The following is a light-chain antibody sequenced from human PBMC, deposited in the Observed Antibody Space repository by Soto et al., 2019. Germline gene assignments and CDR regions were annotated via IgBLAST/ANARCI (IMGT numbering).Light chain of an antibody. CDR3: QTWGTGTVV. CDR1: SGHSRYA. V-gene: IGLV4-69*01. Sequence: QPVLTQSPSASASLGASVKLTCTLSSGHSRYAIAWHQQQPEKGPRYLMKLNSDGSHSKGDGIPDRFSGSSSGAERYLTISRLQSEDEADYYCQTWGTGTVVFGGGTKVTVL. J-gene: IGLJ2*01. CDR2: LNSDGSH.